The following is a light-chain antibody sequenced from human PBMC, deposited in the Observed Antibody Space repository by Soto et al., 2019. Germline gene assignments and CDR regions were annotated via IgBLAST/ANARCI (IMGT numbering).Light chain of an antibody. CDR1: QSVSSSY. V-gene: IGKV3-20*01. CDR3: QQYGSSPWT. J-gene: IGKJ1*01. CDR2: GAS. Sequence: EIVLTQAPGTPSLSPGGRDTLSFRARQSVSSSYLAWYQQKPGQAPRPLIYGASSRAIGIPDRFSGSGSGTDFTLTISRLEHEDFAVYYCQQYGSSPWTFGQGTKVDI.